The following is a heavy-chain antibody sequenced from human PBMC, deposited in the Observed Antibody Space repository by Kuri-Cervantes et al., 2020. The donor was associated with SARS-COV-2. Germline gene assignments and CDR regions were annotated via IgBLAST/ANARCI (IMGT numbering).Heavy chain of an antibody. D-gene: IGHD1-26*01. J-gene: IGHJ1*01. CDR2: IWYDGSNK. Sequence: GESLKISCAASELTFSSYGMHWVRQAPGKGLEWVAVIWYDGSNKSYADSVRGRFTISRDKSKNTLYLQMNSLRAGDTAVYYCARAPSILGATLGYFQQWGQGTLVTVSS. CDR3: ARAPSILGATLGYFQQ. V-gene: IGHV3-33*01. CDR1: ELTFSSYG.